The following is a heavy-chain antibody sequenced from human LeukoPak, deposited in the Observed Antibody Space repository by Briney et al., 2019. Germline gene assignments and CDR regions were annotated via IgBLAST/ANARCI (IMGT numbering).Heavy chain of an antibody. CDR3: AREGYCSSTSCYGELPGY. CDR1: GFTFSTNW. V-gene: IGHV3-7*01. Sequence: GGSLRLSCQASGFTFSTNWMGWVRQAPGKGLEWVANIHPDGSETSYVDSVKGRFTISRDNAKESVFLQMNSLRAEETAVYYCAREGYCSSTSCYGELPGYWGQGTLVTVSS. D-gene: IGHD2-2*01. J-gene: IGHJ4*02. CDR2: IHPDGSET.